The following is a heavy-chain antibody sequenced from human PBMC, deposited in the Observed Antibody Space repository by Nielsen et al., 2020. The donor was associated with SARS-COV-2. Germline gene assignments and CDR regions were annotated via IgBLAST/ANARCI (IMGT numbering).Heavy chain of an antibody. CDR1: GGSISSNNHY. CDR3: ARGGYNFDDYYYYMDV. V-gene: IGHV4-39*07. Sequence: SEILSLTCTVSGGSISSNNHYWGWIRQPPGKGLEWIGSIHYSGGTYYNPSLRSRVTISVDTSKNQFSLKLSSVTAADTAVYYCARGGYNFDDYYYYMDVWGKGTTVTVSS. J-gene: IGHJ6*03. D-gene: IGHD5-18*01. CDR2: IHYSGGT.